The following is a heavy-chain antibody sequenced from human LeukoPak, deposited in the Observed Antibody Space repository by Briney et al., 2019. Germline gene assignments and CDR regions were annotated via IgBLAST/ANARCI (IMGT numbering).Heavy chain of an antibody. J-gene: IGHJ4*02. CDR2: IYYSGST. V-gene: IGHV4-59*01. Sequence: SETLSLTCTVSGGSISSYYWSWIRQPPGKGLEWIGYIYYSGSTNYNPSLKSRVTISVDTSKNQLSLKVTSVTAADTAVYYCARGSVAHFDYWGQGTLVTVSS. CDR3: ARGSVAHFDY. CDR1: GGSISSYY. D-gene: IGHD1-26*01.